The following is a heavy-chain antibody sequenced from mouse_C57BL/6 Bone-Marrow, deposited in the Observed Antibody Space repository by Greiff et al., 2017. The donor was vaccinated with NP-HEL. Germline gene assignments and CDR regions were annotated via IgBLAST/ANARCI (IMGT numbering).Heavy chain of an antibody. Sequence: VMLVESGPGLVAPSQSLSITCTVSGFSLTSYGVHWVRQPPGKGLEWLVVIWSDGSTTYNSALKSRLSISKDNSKSQVFLKMNSLQTDDTAMYYCARQLWLRRAYYYAMDYWGQGTSVTVSS. D-gene: IGHD2-2*01. J-gene: IGHJ4*01. CDR3: ARQLWLRRAYYYAMDY. CDR1: GFSLTSYG. V-gene: IGHV2-6-1*01. CDR2: IWSDGST.